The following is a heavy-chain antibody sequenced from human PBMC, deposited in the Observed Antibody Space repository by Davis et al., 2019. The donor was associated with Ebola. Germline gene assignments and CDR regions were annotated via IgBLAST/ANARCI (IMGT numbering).Heavy chain of an antibody. CDR2: INHSGST. CDR1: GGSFSGYY. V-gene: IGHV4-34*01. J-gene: IGHJ4*02. D-gene: IGHD6-13*01. Sequence: PGGSLRLSCAVYGGSFSGYYWSWIRQPPGKGLEWIGEINHSGSTNYNPSLKSRVTISVDTSKNQFSLKLSSVTAADTAVYYCARGIIAAAGPYFFDYWGQGTLVTVSS. CDR3: ARGIIAAAGPYFFDY.